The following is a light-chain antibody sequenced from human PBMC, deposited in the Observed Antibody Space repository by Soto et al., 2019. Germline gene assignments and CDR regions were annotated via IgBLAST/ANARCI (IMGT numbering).Light chain of an antibody. J-gene: IGLJ1*01. Sequence: QSALTQPPSASGSPGQSVTISCTGTSSDIGAYIYVSWYQQHPGKAPKLMISEVSRRPSGVPERFSGSKSGNTASLTVSGLQADDEADYFCCSYADTYVFGTGTKLTVL. CDR2: EVS. CDR3: CSYADTYV. CDR1: SSDIGAYIY. V-gene: IGLV2-8*01.